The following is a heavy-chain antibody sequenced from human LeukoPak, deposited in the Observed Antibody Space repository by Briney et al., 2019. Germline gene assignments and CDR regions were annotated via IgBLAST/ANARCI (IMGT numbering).Heavy chain of an antibody. J-gene: IGHJ3*02. CDR3: ARAPDFDAFDI. CDR1: GGSISSGGYY. CDR2: IYYSGST. D-gene: IGHD2-21*02. V-gene: IGHV4-31*01. Sequence: SETLSLTCTVSGGSISSGGYYWTWIRPHPGKGLEWIGYIYYSGSTDYNPSLMSLLTISLERTKNQFSLKLTSVTAADTAVYYCARAPDFDAFDIWGQGTKVTVSS.